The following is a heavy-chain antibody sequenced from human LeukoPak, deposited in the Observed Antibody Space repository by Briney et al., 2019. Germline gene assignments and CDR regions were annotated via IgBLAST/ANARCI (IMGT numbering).Heavy chain of an antibody. CDR2: IKQDGSEK. D-gene: IGHD1-26*01. V-gene: IGHV3-7*01. CDR1: GFTFSSYW. J-gene: IGHJ4*02. CDR3: ARGQSTGAYYFDY. Sequence: GGSLRLSCAASGFTFSSYWMSWVRQAPGKGLEWVANIKQDGSEKYYVDSVKGRFTISRDNAKNSLYLQMNSLRAEDTAVYYCARGQSTGAYYFDYWGQGTLVTVSS.